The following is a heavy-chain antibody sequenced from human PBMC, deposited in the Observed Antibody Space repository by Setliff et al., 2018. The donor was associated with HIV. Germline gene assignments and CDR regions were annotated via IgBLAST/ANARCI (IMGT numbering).Heavy chain of an antibody. CDR2: INAVTGNT. Sequence: AASVKVSCKASGYTFNGYAIHWVRQAPGQRLEWMGWINAVTGNTKYSQKFQGRVTITKDTSASTAYMELSRLGSEDTAVYYCARGSSVGWEVLRTDYWGQGTLVTVSS. CDR1: GYTFNGYA. D-gene: IGHD1-26*01. CDR3: ARGSSVGWEVLRTDY. J-gene: IGHJ4*02. V-gene: IGHV1-3*01.